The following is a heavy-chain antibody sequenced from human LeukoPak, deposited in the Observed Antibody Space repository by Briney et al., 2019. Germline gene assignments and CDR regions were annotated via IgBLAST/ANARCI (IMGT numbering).Heavy chain of an antibody. CDR1: GGSISSYY. J-gene: IGHJ5*02. Sequence: SETLSLTCTVSGGSISSYYWSWIRQPPGKGLEWIGYIYYSGSTTYNPSLKSRVTISVDTSKNQFSLKLSSVTAADTAVYYCARGIMMVGPWGQGTLVTVSS. D-gene: IGHD3-16*01. V-gene: IGHV4-59*01. CDR3: ARGIMMVGP. CDR2: IYYSGST.